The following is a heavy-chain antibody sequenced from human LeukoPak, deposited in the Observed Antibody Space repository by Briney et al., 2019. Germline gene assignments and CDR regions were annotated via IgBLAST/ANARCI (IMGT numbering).Heavy chain of an antibody. J-gene: IGHJ4*02. CDR1: GGSISSYY. CDR3: ARMEGSGCDIGGVYFDY. Sequence: PSETLSLTCTVSGGSISSYYWSWIRQPPGKGLEWIGYIYYSGSTNYNPSLKSRVTISVDTSKNQFSLKLSSVTAADTAVYYCARMEGSGCDIGGVYFDYWGQGTLVTVSS. D-gene: IGHD6-19*01. V-gene: IGHV4-59*01. CDR2: IYYSGST.